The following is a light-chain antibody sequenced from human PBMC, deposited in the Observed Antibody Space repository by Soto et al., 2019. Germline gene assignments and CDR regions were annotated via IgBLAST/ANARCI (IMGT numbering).Light chain of an antibody. CDR2: GAS. Sequence: IVLTQSPVTLALSPGERATLSCRASQSVSSSYLAWYQQKPGQAPRLLIYGASSRATGIPDRFSGSGSGTDFTLTISRLEPEDFAVYYCQQYGSSPTFGPGTKVDIK. V-gene: IGKV3-20*01. CDR1: QSVSSSY. J-gene: IGKJ3*01. CDR3: QQYGSSPT.